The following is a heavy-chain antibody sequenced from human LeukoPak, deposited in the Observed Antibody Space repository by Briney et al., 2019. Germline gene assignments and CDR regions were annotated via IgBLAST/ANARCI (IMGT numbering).Heavy chain of an antibody. D-gene: IGHD3-22*01. CDR2: ITSSGAAT. CDR1: GFTFGSYA. Sequence: GGSLRLSCAASGFTFGSYAMSWVRQAPGKGLEWISSITSSGAATYYADSVKGRFTISRDNSDNTLYLQMNSLRAEDTAVYYCAKDRPNYYGSNGHYYKLNGDCWGQGTLVTVSS. J-gene: IGHJ4*02. V-gene: IGHV3-23*01. CDR3: AKDRPNYYGSNGHYYKLNGDC.